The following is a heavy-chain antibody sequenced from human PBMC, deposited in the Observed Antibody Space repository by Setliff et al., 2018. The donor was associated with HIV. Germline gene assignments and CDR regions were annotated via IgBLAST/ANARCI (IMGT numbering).Heavy chain of an antibody. Sequence: LSCAASGFTFSTYMMHWVRQAPGRGLVWVSRIHNDGRTTLYADSVKGRFTISRDNAKNTLYLQMNSLRVEDTAVYFCAGSRVGLTDTPDPWGQGTLVTVSS. V-gene: IGHV3-74*01. CDR1: GFTFSTYM. CDR3: AGSRVGLTDTPDP. CDR2: IHNDGRTT. J-gene: IGHJ5*02.